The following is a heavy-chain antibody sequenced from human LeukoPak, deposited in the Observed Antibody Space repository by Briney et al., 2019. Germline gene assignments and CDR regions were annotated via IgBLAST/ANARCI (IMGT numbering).Heavy chain of an antibody. V-gene: IGHV4-34*01. CDR3: ARVKEQWLVSFDY. CDR2: INHSGST. D-gene: IGHD6-19*01. Sequence: SETLSLTCTVSGGSISGYYWSWIRQPPGKGLEWIGEINHSGSTNYNPSLESRVTISVDTSKNQFSLKLSSVTAADTAVYYCARVKEQWLVSFDYWGQGTLVTVSS. CDR1: GGSISGYY. J-gene: IGHJ4*02.